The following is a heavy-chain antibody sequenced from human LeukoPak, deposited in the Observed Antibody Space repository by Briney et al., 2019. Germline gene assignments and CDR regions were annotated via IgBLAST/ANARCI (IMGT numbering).Heavy chain of an antibody. CDR1: GYTFITYG. CDR2: ISVYNGDT. CDR3: ARGTWNSHFDY. D-gene: IGHD1-7*01. J-gene: IGHJ4*02. Sequence: ALVKVSCKASGYTFITYGISWVRQAPGQGLEWMGWISVYNGDTNYAQKLQGRVTMTTDTSTSTAYMELRSLRSDDTAVYYCARGTWNSHFDYWGQGTLVTVSS. V-gene: IGHV1-18*01.